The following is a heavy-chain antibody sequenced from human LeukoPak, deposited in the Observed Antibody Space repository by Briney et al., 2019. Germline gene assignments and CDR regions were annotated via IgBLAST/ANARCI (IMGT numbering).Heavy chain of an antibody. Sequence: GGSLRLSCAASGSTFSDYYMSWIRQAPGKGLEWVSYISSSGSTIYYADSVKGRFTISRDNAKNSLYLQMNSLRAEDTAVYYCASVGLTPYCSSTSCYDYWGQGTLVTVSS. J-gene: IGHJ4*02. CDR1: GSTFSDYY. CDR3: ASVGLTPYCSSTSCYDY. D-gene: IGHD2-2*01. CDR2: ISSSGSTI. V-gene: IGHV3-11*01.